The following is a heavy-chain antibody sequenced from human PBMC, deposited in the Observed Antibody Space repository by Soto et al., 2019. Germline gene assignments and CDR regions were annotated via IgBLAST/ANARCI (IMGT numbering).Heavy chain of an antibody. D-gene: IGHD4-4*01. J-gene: IGHJ6*02. CDR2: ISYDGSNK. Sequence: PGGSLRLSCAASGFTFSSYAMHWVRQAPGKGLEWVAVISYDGSNKYYADSVKGRFTISRDNSKNTLYLQMNSLRAEDTAVYYCASIRSLRMTTALSRPNYYYYGMDVWGQGTTVTVSS. CDR3: ASIRSLRMTTALSRPNYYYYGMDV. V-gene: IGHV3-30-3*01. CDR1: GFTFSSYA.